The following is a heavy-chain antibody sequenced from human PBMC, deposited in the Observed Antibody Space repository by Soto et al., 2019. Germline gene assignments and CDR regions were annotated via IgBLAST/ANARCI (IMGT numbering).Heavy chain of an antibody. CDR2: ISGSGGST. CDR1: GFTFSSYA. Sequence: GGSLRLSCAASGFTFSSYAMSWVRQAPGKGLEWVSAISGSGGSTYYADSVKGRFTISRDNSKNTLYLQMNSLRAEDTAVYYCAKSPLNYDILTGYSNTPGAFDIWGQGTMVTVSS. D-gene: IGHD3-9*01. J-gene: IGHJ3*02. V-gene: IGHV3-23*01. CDR3: AKSPLNYDILTGYSNTPGAFDI.